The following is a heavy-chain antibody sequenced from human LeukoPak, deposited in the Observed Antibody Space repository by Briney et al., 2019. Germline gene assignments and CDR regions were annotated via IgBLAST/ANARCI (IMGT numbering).Heavy chain of an antibody. CDR1: GFTFSSYA. Sequence: GGSLRLSCAASGFTFSSYAMHWVRQAPGKGLEWVAVIWYDGSNKYYAHSVKGRSTISRDNSKNTLYLQMNSLRADDTAVYYCAKVTDSSGYFPSDYWGQGTLVTVSS. CDR3: AKVTDSSGYFPSDY. V-gene: IGHV3-33*06. J-gene: IGHJ4*02. D-gene: IGHD3-22*01. CDR2: IWYDGSNK.